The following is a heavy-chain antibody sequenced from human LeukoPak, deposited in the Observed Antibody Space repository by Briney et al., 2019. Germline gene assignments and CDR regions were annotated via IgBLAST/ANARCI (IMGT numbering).Heavy chain of an antibody. CDR3: ARRGLGTTPYFDY. Sequence: SETLSLTCTVSGGSISSSSYYWGWIRQPPGRGLEWIGSIHYSGSTYYNPSLKSRVTISVDTSKNQFSLKLSSVTAADTAVYYCARRGLGTTPYFDYWGQGTLVTVSS. V-gene: IGHV4-39*01. D-gene: IGHD4-17*01. J-gene: IGHJ4*02. CDR2: IHYSGST. CDR1: GGSISSSSYY.